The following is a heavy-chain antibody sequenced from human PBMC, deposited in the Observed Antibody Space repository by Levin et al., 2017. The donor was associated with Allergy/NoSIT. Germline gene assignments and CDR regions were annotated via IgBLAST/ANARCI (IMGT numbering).Heavy chain of an antibody. J-gene: IGHJ5*02. CDR3: AKGWFGT. CDR2: ITVDGGYI. Sequence: SCAASGFTFDNYGMQWVRQAPGKGLEWVAIITVDGGYISYAVSVRGRFTISRDNSRNTVYLQMNSLTLEDTAIYYCAKGWFGTWGQGTLVTVS. CDR1: GFTFDNYG. V-gene: IGHV3-30*18.